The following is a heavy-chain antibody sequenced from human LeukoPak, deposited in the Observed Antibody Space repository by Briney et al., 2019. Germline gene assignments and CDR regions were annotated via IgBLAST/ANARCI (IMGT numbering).Heavy chain of an antibody. V-gene: IGHV3-9*01. J-gene: IGHJ4*02. CDR1: GFTFDDYA. D-gene: IGHD5-18*01. CDR2: ISWNSGSI. Sequence: GGSLRLSCAASGFTFDDYAMHWVRQAPGKGLEWVSGISWNSGSIGYADSVKGRFTISRDNAKNSLYLQMNSLRAEDTAVYYCARLGYGYYFDYWGQGTLVTVSS. CDR3: ARLGYGYYFDY.